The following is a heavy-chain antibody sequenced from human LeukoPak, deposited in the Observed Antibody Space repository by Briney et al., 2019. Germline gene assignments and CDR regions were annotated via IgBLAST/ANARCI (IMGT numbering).Heavy chain of an antibody. CDR2: INAGNGNT. CDR1: GYTFTSYA. Sequence: GASVKVSCKASGYTFTSYAMHWVRQAPGQRLEWMGWINAGNGNTKYPQKFQGRVTITRDTSASTAYMELSSLRSEDTAVYYCARVAAPYYYYYYGMDVWGQGTTVTVSS. CDR3: ARVAAPYYYYYYGMDV. D-gene: IGHD2-15*01. J-gene: IGHJ6*02. V-gene: IGHV1-3*01.